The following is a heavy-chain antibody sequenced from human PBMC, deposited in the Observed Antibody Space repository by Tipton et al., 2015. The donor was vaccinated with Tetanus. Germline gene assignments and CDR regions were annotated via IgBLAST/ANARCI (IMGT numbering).Heavy chain of an antibody. CDR2: VDRSGTT. D-gene: IGHD3-10*01. CDR3: ARQRMHQTPRESGDDY. V-gene: IGHV4-4*07. J-gene: IGHJ4*02. Sequence: TLSLTCNVSGVSISGYYWSWIRQPAGKGLEWIGRVDRSGTTAYNPSLKSRVTISVDTSKNQFSLKLSSVTAADTAVYYCARQRMHQTPRESGDDYWGQGTLVTVSS. CDR1: GVSISGYY.